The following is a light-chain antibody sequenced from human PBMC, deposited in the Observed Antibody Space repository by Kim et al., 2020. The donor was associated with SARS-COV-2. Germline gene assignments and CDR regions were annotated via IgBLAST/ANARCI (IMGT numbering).Light chain of an antibody. Sequence: PVERATPSCRASQSVSSSYLAWYQQKPGQAPRLLIYGASSRATGIPDRFSGSGSGTDFTLTISRLEPEDFAVYYCQQDGSSPITFGQGTRLEIK. J-gene: IGKJ5*01. CDR3: QQDGSSPIT. CDR1: QSVSSSY. V-gene: IGKV3-20*01. CDR2: GAS.